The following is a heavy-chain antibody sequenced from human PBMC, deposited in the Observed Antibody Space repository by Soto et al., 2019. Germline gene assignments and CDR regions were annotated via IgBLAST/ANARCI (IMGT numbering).Heavy chain of an antibody. CDR3: ARGQMATVTPYGDY. CDR1: GFTFSAYY. Sequence: GGSLRLSCAASGFTFSAYYMTWIRQAPGKGLEWLSYISSTTNYTDYADSVKGRFTTSRDTAKNTLYLQMNSLRADDTAVYYCARGQMATVTPYGDYWGQGTLVTVSS. V-gene: IGHV3-11*05. J-gene: IGHJ4*02. CDR2: ISSTTNYT. D-gene: IGHD4-17*01.